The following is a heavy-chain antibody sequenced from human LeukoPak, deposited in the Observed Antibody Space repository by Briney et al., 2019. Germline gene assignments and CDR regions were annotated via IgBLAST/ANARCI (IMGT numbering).Heavy chain of an antibody. D-gene: IGHD3-9*01. V-gene: IGHV4-59*01. J-gene: IGHJ4*02. CDR1: GGSISSYY. CDR3: ARGHILTGYVYFDY. CDR2: IYYSGST. Sequence: PSETLSLTCTVSGGSISSYYWSWIRQPPGKGLEWIGYIYYSGSTNYNPSLKSRVTISVDTSKNQFSLKLSSVTAADTAVYYCARGHILTGYVYFDYWGQGTLVTVSS.